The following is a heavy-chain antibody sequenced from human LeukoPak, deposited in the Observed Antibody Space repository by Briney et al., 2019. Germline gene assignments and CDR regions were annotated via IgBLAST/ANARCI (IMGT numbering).Heavy chain of an antibody. CDR1: GYTFSSYD. J-gene: IGHJ4*02. CDR2: MNPNSGNT. D-gene: IGHD3-22*01. V-gene: IGHV1-8*01. Sequence: SVKVSCKASGYTFSSYDINWVRQATGQGLEWMGWMNPNSGNTGYAQKFQGRVTVTRNTSISTVYMELSSLRSEDTAVYYCARAAFRDYYDSSGFYYAYWGQGTQVTVSS. CDR3: ARAAFRDYYDSSGFYYAY.